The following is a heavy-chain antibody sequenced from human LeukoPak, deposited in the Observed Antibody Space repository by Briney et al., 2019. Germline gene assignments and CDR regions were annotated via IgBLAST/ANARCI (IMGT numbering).Heavy chain of an antibody. CDR1: GYTFTGYY. V-gene: IGHV1-2*04. CDR2: INPNSGGT. D-gene: IGHD1-26*01. CDR3: AGGKGGSYYYYYGMDV. Sequence: ASVKVSCKASGYTFTGYYMHWVRQAPGQGLEWMGWINPNSGGTNYAQKFQGWVTMTRDTSISTAYMELSRLRSDDTAVYYCAGGKGGSYYYYYGMDVWGQGTTVTVSS. J-gene: IGHJ6*02.